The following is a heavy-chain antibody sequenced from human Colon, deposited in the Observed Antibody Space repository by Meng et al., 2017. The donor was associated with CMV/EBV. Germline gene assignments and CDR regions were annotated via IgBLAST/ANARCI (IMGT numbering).Heavy chain of an antibody. J-gene: IGHJ4*02. CDR2: MDPGSGNS. Sequence: QVQLVQSGAEVKKPGASVKVSCKASGYSFASYDLNWVRLTDGQGREWVAWMDPGSGNSTHAQRLQGRITLTRDTSSTTAYMELTNLRSEDTAVYFCARGNSWFVYWGQGTLVTVSS. CDR1: GYSFASYD. D-gene: IGHD3-10*01. CDR3: ARGNSWFVY. V-gene: IGHV1-8*01.